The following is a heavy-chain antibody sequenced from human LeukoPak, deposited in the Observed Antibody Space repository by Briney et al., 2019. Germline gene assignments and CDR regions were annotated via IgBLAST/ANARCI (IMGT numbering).Heavy chain of an antibody. CDR3: AKDGGTHFDH. Sequence: GGSLRLSCAASGFTFSNYAMSWVRQAPGKGLEWVSAISGSAVTTYYGDSVKGRFTISRDNSKNTLYLQMITLRADDTAVYYCAKDGGTHFDHWGQGTLVTVSS. CDR2: ISGSAVTT. D-gene: IGHD1-26*01. CDR1: GFTFSNYA. V-gene: IGHV3-23*01. J-gene: IGHJ4*02.